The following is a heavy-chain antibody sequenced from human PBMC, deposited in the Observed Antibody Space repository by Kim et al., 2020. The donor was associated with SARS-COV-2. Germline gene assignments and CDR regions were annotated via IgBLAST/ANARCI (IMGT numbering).Heavy chain of an antibody. V-gene: IGHV5-51*01. J-gene: IGHJ3*02. CDR3: ARTGMSHNAFYI. Sequence: RYSPSFQGHVTISADKSSSTAYLQWSSLKASDTAMYYCARTGMSHNAFYIWGQGTMVTVSS.